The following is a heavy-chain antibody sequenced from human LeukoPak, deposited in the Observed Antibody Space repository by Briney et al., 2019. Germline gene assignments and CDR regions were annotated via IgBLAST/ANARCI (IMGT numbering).Heavy chain of an antibody. CDR2: IKQDGSEK. D-gene: IGHD3-10*01. Sequence: GGSLRLSCAASEFTFSGYWMSWVRQAPGKGLEWVANIKQDGSEKYYVDSVKGRFTISRDNAKNSLYLQMNSLRAEDTAVYYCARDLSRQLLWVGQLDFWGQGTLVTVSS. CDR1: EFTFSGYW. J-gene: IGHJ4*02. CDR3: ARDLSRQLLWVGQLDF. V-gene: IGHV3-7*01.